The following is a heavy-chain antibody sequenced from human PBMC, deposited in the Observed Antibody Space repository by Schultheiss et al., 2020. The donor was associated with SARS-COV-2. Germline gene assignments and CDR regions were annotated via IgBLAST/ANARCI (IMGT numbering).Heavy chain of an antibody. CDR3: ARDRYYDFWSGYYSDYYYGMDV. CDR1: GGSVSSGSYY. J-gene: IGHJ6*02. CDR2: IYYSGST. D-gene: IGHD3-3*01. Sequence: SETLSLTCTVSGGSVSSGSYYWSWIRQHPGKGLEWIGYIYYSGSTYYNPSLKSRVTISVDTSKNQFSLKLSSVTAADTAVYYCARDRYYDFWSGYYSDYYYGMDVWGQGTTVTVSS. V-gene: IGHV4-31*03.